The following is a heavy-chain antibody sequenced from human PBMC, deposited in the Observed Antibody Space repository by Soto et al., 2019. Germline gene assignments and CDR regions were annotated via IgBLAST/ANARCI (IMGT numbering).Heavy chain of an antibody. CDR1: GFTFSTYA. CDR2: ISDSGST. Sequence: GGSLRLSCTASGFTFSTYAMSWVRQAPGKGLEWVSTISDSGSTYYADSVKGRFTISRDNSKNTLYLEMNSLRAEDTAVYYCAKDKVGRYCSRTSCLYSFDYWGQGTLVTVSS. V-gene: IGHV3-23*01. D-gene: IGHD2-2*01. CDR3: AKDKVGRYCSRTSCLYSFDY. J-gene: IGHJ4*02.